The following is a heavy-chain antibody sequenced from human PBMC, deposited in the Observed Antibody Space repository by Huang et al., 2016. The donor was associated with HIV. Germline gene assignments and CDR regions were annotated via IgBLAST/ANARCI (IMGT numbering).Heavy chain of an antibody. D-gene: IGHD2-15*01. J-gene: IGHJ4*02. Sequence: QVQLVQSGAEVKKPGASVWVSCKASSYIFTNYGITWLRQAPGRGLEWMGCVSTYSANTKFEQKFQGRVSMTTDTSTNTAYLELRSLRSDDTAVYFCARSVAEGHLDFWGQGTLVTVSS. V-gene: IGHV1-18*01. CDR2: VSTYSANT. CDR3: ARSVAEGHLDF. CDR1: SYIFTNYG.